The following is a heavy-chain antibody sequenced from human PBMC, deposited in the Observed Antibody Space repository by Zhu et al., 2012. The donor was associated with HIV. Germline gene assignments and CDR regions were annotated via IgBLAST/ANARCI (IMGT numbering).Heavy chain of an antibody. Sequence: EVQLVESGGGLVKPGGSLRLSCAASGSTFTKAWMNWVRQAPGKGLEWVGRIKSKTDGGTTDYAAPVKDRFTISRDDPKDTLYLQMNSLKIEDTAVYYCTSGKVLPLGENWGQGTLVTVSS. CDR2: IKSKTDGGTT. V-gene: IGHV3-15*01. CDR3: TSGKVLPLGEN. J-gene: IGHJ4*02. CDR1: GSTFTKAW. D-gene: IGHD3-16*01.